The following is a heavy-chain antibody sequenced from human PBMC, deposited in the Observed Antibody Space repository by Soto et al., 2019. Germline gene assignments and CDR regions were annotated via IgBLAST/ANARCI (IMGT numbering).Heavy chain of an antibody. D-gene: IGHD3-22*01. V-gene: IGHV4-30-4*01. CDR3: ARAYYYDSSGYDY. CDR2: IYYSGST. J-gene: IGHJ4*02. Sequence: SETLSLTCTVSGGSISSGDYYWSWIRQPPGKGLEWIRYIYYSGSTYYNPSLKSRVTISVDTSKNQFSLKLSSVTAADTAVYYCARAYYYDSSGYDYWGQGTLVPVSS. CDR1: GGSISSGDYY.